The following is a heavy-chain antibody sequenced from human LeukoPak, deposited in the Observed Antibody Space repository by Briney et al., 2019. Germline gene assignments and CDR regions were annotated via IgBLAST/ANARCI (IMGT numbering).Heavy chain of an antibody. CDR2: TRNKANSYTT. D-gene: IGHD3-10*01. Sequence: GGSLRLSCAASGFTFSDHYMDWVRQAPGKGLEWVGRTRNKANSYTTEYAASVKGRFTISRDDSKNSLYLQMNSLKTEDTAVYYCASHSGSYFNGFDYWGQGTLVTVSS. J-gene: IGHJ4*02. V-gene: IGHV3-72*01. CDR3: ASHSGSYFNGFDY. CDR1: GFTFSDHY.